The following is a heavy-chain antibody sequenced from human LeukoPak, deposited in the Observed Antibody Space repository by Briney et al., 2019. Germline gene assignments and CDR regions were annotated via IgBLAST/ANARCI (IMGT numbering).Heavy chain of an antibody. Sequence: ASVKVSCKTSGYTFTSYAINWVRQAPGQGLEWMGWISGYNGNTNYAQNLQGRVTMTEDTSTDTAYMELSSLRSEDTAVYYCTTKYYYDSSDYYVIDYWGQGTLVTVSS. CDR3: TTKYYYDSSDYYVIDY. J-gene: IGHJ4*02. CDR1: GYTFTSYA. D-gene: IGHD3-22*01. CDR2: ISGYNGNT. V-gene: IGHV1-18*01.